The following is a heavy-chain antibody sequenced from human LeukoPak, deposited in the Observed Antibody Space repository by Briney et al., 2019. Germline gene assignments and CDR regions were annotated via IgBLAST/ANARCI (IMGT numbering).Heavy chain of an antibody. CDR1: GGSFSGYY. D-gene: IGHD2-15*01. V-gene: IGHV4-34*01. CDR2: INHSGST. J-gene: IGHJ4*02. CDR3: ARVATPRRDPYFDY. Sequence: PSETLSLTCAVYGGSFSGYYWSWIRQPPGKGLEWIGEINHSGSTNYNPSLKSRVTISVDTSKNQFSLKLSSVTAADTAVYYCARVATPRRDPYFDYWGQGTLVTVSS.